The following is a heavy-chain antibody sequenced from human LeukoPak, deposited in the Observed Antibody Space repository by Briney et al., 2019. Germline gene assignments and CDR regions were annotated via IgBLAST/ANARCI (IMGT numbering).Heavy chain of an antibody. CDR1: GVSISSYY. CDR3: ARGTLRLGDLSLSNYFDP. V-gene: IGHV4-59*12. CDR2: IYYSGST. D-gene: IGHD3-16*02. Sequence: PSETLSLTCTVSGVSISSYYWSWIRQPPGKGLEWIGYIYYSGSTNYNPSLKSRVTISVDTSKNQFSLKLSSVTAADTALYYCARGTLRLGDLSLSNYFDPWGQGTLVTVSS. J-gene: IGHJ5*02.